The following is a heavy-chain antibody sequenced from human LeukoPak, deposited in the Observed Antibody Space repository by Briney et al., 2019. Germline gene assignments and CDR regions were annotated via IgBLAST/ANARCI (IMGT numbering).Heavy chain of an antibody. CDR2: IYYSGST. CDR3: ASQGVHFYSSASYYYGMDV. CDR1: GGSISSSSYY. J-gene: IGHJ6*02. Sequence: SETLSLTRTVSGGSISSSSYYWGWIRQPPGKGLEWIGSIYYSGSTYYNPSLKSRVTISVDTSKNQFSLKLSSVTAADTAVYYCASQGVHFYSSASYYYGMDVWGQGTTVTVSS. V-gene: IGHV4-39*01. D-gene: IGHD6-25*01.